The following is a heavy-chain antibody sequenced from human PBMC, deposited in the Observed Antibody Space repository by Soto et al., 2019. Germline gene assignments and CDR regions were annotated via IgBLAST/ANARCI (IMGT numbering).Heavy chain of an antibody. D-gene: IGHD2-21*02. CDR3: AKDGDFDNWFDP. CDR1: GFIFSNYG. CDR2: ISSRGSDT. J-gene: IGHJ5*02. V-gene: IGHV3-23*01. Sequence: EAQLLESGGGLVQPGGSLRLSCAASGFIFSNYGMSWVRQAPGKGLEWVSGISSRGSDTYYADSVKGRFTISGDNSKNTVFLQMNSLKGEDTAIYYCAKDGDFDNWFDPWGQGILVTVSS.